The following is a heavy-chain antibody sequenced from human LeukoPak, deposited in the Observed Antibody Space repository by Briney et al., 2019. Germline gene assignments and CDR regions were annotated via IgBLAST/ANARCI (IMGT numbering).Heavy chain of an antibody. CDR1: GFTFSDSF. D-gene: IGHD2-15*01. CDR3: VREDSRGAFDI. V-gene: IGHV3-11*04. J-gene: IGHJ3*02. Sequence: GGSLRLSCGASGFTFSDSFMSWIRQPPGKGLEWLSYISTSGSVTDYADSVKGRFTISRDNAKKLVYLELKSLRAEDTALYYCVREDSRGAFDIWGKGTIVIVSS. CDR2: ISTSGSVT.